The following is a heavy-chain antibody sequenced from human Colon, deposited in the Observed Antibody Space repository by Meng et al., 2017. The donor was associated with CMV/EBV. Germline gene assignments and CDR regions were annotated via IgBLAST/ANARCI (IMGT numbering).Heavy chain of an antibody. Sequence: VSCNASGYTFTNFDISWVRQAAGQGLEWMGWMNSNSGTPAYVQKFQGRITMTRNTSISTVYMELNSLRSDDTAVYYCARGGVSYDYWGQGTLVTVSS. D-gene: IGHD3-16*01. CDR3: ARGGVSYDY. J-gene: IGHJ4*02. CDR2: MNSNSGTP. V-gene: IGHV1-8*01. CDR1: GYTFTNFD.